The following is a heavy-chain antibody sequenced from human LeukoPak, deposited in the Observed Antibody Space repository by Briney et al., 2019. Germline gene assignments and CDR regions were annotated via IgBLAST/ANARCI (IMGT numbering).Heavy chain of an antibody. CDR3: TRGAGNYVFDI. J-gene: IGHJ3*02. D-gene: IGHD3-16*01. CDR2: INTDGSTT. V-gene: IGHV3-74*01. Sequence: GGSLRLSCAASAFTFSSYSMNWVRQAPGKGLVWVSRINTDGSTTTYADSARGRFTISRDNARSTLYLQMHSLRDDDTAVHYCTRGAGNYVFDIWGQGTMVTVSS. CDR1: AFTFSSYS.